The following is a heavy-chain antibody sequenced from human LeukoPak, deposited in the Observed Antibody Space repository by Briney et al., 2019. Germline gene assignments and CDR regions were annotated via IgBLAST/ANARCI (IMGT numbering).Heavy chain of an antibody. CDR1: AFTFSTYA. CDR2: SSGSGSST. J-gene: IGHJ4*02. Sequence: GGSLRLSCAVSAFTFSTYAMSRVRQAPGKGLEWVSASSGSGSSTYYADSVKGRFTTSRDNSKRTLYLQINSLRVEDTAVYYCAPLAANIFGYWGQGTLVTASS. CDR3: APLAANIFGY. V-gene: IGHV3-23*01. D-gene: IGHD6-25*01.